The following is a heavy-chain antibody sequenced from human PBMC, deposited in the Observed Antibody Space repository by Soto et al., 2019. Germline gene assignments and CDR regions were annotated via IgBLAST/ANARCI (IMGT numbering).Heavy chain of an antibody. CDR1: GFTLRTYT. J-gene: IGHJ4*01. CDR3: VRGMNPLF. CDR2: ISISSSDR. V-gene: IGHV3-21*06. Sequence: LRLACAASGFTLRTYTMNWVRQAPGKGLEWVSSISISSSDRYYADSVRGRFTISRDNAKNALYLQMNSLRADDTAVYFCVRGMNPLFGGQGTLVTVSS.